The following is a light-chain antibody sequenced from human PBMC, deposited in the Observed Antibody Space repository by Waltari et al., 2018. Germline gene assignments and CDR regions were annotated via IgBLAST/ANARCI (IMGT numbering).Light chain of an antibody. CDR1: QSVSNH. V-gene: IGKV3-15*01. Sequence: EKVMTQSPATLPVSPGERATLSCRASQSVSNHLAWYQQRPGQAPRLLIYGASSRAAGVPARFSGSGSGTEFTLSIDSLQSEDFALYFCQQYNSWPFTFGPGTQVDIK. J-gene: IGKJ3*01. CDR2: GAS. CDR3: QQYNSWPFT.